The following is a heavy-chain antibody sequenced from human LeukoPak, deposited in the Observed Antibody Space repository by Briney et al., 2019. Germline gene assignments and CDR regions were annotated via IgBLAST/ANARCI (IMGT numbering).Heavy chain of an antibody. CDR2: IYYSGNA. Sequence: SETLSLTCTVSGGSISSSSYYWGWIRQPPGKGLEWIASIYYSGNAYFNPSLKSRVTISLDTSKNQFSLKLSSLTAADTAVYYCASLKDRVYGVIDYWGQGTLVTVSS. J-gene: IGHJ4*02. V-gene: IGHV4-39*01. CDR3: ASLKDRVYGVIDY. CDR1: GGSISSSSYY. D-gene: IGHD4-17*01.